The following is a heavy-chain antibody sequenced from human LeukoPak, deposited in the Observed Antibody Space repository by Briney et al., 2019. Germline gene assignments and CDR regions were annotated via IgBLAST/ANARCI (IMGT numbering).Heavy chain of an antibody. CDR1: GFIFSDYY. J-gene: IGHJ4*02. CDR2: ISGSGTET. V-gene: IGHV3-11*06. Sequence: GSLRLSCAASGFIFSDYYMSWFRQAPGKGLEWISYISGSGTETNYADSVKGRFTVSRDNAKNSQYLQMSSLRVEDTAVYYCTRGHTKIRHWGQGTLVTVSS. D-gene: IGHD1-1*01. CDR3: TRGHTKIRH.